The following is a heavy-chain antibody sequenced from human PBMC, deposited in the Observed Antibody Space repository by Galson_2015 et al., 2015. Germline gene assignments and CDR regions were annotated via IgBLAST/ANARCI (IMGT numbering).Heavy chain of an antibody. CDR2: VSSDGGNK. Sequence: SLRLSCAASGFTFSVYGMKWVRQAPGKGLEWVAVVSSDGGNKYYADSVQGRFTISRDSSTVYLDLNSLRAEDTAVYYCVREEGNYYQSYFQHWGQGTLVTVSS. D-gene: IGHD3-10*01. V-gene: IGHV3-30*03. CDR1: GFTFSVYG. CDR3: VREEGNYYQSYFQH. J-gene: IGHJ1*01.